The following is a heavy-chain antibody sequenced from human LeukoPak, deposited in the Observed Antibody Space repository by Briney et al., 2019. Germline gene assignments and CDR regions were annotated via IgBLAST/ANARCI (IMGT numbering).Heavy chain of an antibody. J-gene: IGHJ4*02. V-gene: IGHV3-74*01. CDR2: IDADGSST. D-gene: IGHD1-14*01. CDR3: TRGRYYFDY. CDR1: RFTFSDYW. Sequence: GGSLRLSCAASRFTFSDYWMHWARQAPGKGLVWVSRIDADGSSTNYADSVKGRFTISRDNAKNTLYLQMNSLRAEDTAVYYCTRGRYYFDYWGQGTLVTVSS.